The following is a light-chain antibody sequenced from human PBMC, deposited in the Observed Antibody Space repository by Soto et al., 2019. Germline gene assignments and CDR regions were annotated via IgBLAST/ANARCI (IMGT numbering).Light chain of an antibody. CDR1: QSVSNNY. V-gene: IGKV3-20*01. CDR3: QQYNNWPLYT. Sequence: EIVLTQSPGTLSLSPGERATLSCRASQSVSNNYLAWYQQKPGQAPRLVIYGASNRATGIPDRFSARGSGTDFTLTISRLEPEDFAVYYCQQYNNWPLYTFGQGTKLEIK. CDR2: GAS. J-gene: IGKJ2*01.